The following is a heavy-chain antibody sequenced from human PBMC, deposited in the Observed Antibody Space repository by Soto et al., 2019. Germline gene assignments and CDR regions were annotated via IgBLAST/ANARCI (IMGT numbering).Heavy chain of an antibody. Sequence: ASVKVSCKASGGTFSSYAISWVRQAPGQGLEWMGGIIPIFGTANYAQKFQGRVTITADESTSTAYMELSSLRSEDTAVYYCASEYYDILTGYYNVYYYYGMDVWGQGTTVTVSS. V-gene: IGHV1-69*13. CDR3: ASEYYDILTGYYNVYYYYGMDV. CDR2: IIPIFGTA. D-gene: IGHD3-9*01. CDR1: GGTFSSYA. J-gene: IGHJ6*02.